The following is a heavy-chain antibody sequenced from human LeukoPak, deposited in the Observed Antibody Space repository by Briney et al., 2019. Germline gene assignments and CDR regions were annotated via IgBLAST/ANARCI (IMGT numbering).Heavy chain of an antibody. D-gene: IGHD3-3*01. CDR2: ISYDGSDE. Sequence: GGSLRLSCVASGLAFSSYSMHWVCQAPGKGLEWVGVISYDGSDEYYTDSVKGRFTISRDNSKNTVYLQMNSLRADDTAVYYCARDFTPEWFDIHWGQGTLVTVSS. V-gene: IGHV3-30*04. J-gene: IGHJ4*02. CDR1: GLAFSSYS. CDR3: ARDFTPEWFDIH.